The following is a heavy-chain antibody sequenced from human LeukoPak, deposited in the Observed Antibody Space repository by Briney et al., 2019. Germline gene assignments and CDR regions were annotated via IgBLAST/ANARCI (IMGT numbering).Heavy chain of an antibody. D-gene: IGHD6-6*01. Sequence: PSETLSLTCAVYGGSFSGYYWSWIRQPPGKELEWIGEINHRGSTNYNPSLKSRVTISVDTSKNQFSLKLSSVTAADTAVYYCARGLRQLVRSWHYWGQGTLVTVSS. CDR2: INHRGST. CDR1: GGSFSGYY. J-gene: IGHJ4*02. CDR3: ARGLRQLVRSWHY. V-gene: IGHV4-34*01.